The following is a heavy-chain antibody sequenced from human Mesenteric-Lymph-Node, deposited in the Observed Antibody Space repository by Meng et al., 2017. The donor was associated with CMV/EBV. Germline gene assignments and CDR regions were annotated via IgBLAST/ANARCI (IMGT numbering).Heavy chain of an antibody. CDR3: ARGGTVTTYLAFDI. J-gene: IGHJ3*02. CDR2: IYSGGST. V-gene: IGHV3-66*02. CDR1: GFTFSSYS. Sequence: GESLKISCAASGFTFSSYSMNWVRQAPGKGLEWVSVIYSGGSTYYAASVKGRFTISRDNSKNTLYLQMNSLRAEDTAVYYCARGGTVTTYLAFDIWGQGTMVTVSS. D-gene: IGHD4-17*01.